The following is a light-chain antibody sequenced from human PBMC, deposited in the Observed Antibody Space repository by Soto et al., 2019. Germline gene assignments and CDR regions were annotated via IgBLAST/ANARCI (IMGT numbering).Light chain of an antibody. CDR2: GNN. Sequence: QLVLTQPPSVSGAPGQRLTISCAGSSSNIGAGYDVHWYQQLPGKAPELLIFGNNNRPSGVPDRFSGSKSGTSASLAIAGLQAENEADYYCQSYDSSLGGSVFGTGTKLTVL. CDR3: QSYDSSLGGSV. V-gene: IGLV1-40*01. CDR1: SSNIGAGYD. J-gene: IGLJ1*01.